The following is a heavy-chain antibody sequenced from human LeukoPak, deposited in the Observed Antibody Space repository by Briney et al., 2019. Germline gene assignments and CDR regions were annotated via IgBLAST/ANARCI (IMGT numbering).Heavy chain of an antibody. CDR2: INPNSGGT. CDR3: AREVPPDIVVVVAASFDY. D-gene: IGHD2-15*01. CDR1: GYTFTDYY. J-gene: IGHJ4*02. V-gene: IGHV1-2*02. Sequence: GASVKVSCRASGYTFTDYYMHWVRQAPGKGLDWMGWINPNSGGTNYAQKFQGRVTMTRDTSISTAYMELSRLRSDDTAVYYCAREVPPDIVVVVAASFDYWGQGTLVTVSS.